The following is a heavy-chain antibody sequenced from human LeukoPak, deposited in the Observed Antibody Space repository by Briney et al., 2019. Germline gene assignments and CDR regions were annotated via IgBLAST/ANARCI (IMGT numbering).Heavy chain of an antibody. V-gene: IGHV3-21*01. D-gene: IGHD4-17*01. CDR1: GFTFSSYS. CDR3: ARDLKNGDHFDY. Sequence: GGSLRLSCAASGFTFSSYSMNWVRQAPGKGLEWVSSISSSSSYIYYADSVKGRFTISRDNAKNSLYLQMNSLRAEDTAVYYCARDLKNGDHFDYWGQGTLVTVS. J-gene: IGHJ4*02. CDR2: ISSSSSYI.